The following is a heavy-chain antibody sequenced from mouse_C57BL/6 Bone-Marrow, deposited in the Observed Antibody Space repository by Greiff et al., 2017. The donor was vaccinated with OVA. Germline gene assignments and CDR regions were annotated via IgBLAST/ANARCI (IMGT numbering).Heavy chain of an antibody. CDR3: AGDYGNYLDY. CDR1: GYAFSSSW. V-gene: IGHV1-82*01. Sequence: LVESGPELVKPGASVKISCKASGYAFSSSWMNWVKQRPGKGLEWIGRIYPGDGDTNYNGKFKGKATLTADKSSSTAYMQLSSLTSEDSAVYFCAGDYGNYLDYWGQGTTLTVSS. J-gene: IGHJ2*01. D-gene: IGHD2-1*01. CDR2: IYPGDGDT.